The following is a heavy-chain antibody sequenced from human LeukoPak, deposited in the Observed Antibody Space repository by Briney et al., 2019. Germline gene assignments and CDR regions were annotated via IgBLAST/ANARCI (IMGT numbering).Heavy chain of an antibody. Sequence: PSETLSLTCTVSGGSINSNPYHWGWIRQPPGKGLEWIGTLSYSGSTYYNPSLKSRVSISGDTSKNQFSLKLSSVAAADTAVYYCARDLGYAFDYWGQGTLVTVSS. D-gene: IGHD5-18*01. CDR1: GGSINSNPYH. J-gene: IGHJ4*02. V-gene: IGHV4-39*02. CDR2: LSYSGST. CDR3: ARDLGYAFDY.